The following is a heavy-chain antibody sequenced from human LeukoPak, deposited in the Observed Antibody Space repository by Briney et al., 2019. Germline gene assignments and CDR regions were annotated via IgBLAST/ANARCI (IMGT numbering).Heavy chain of an antibody. CDR1: GGSFSGYY. V-gene: IGHV4-34*01. J-gene: IGHJ6*02. CDR2: INHSGST. D-gene: IGHD5-18*01. Sequence: SETLSLTCAVYGGSFSGYYWSWIRQPPGKGLEWIGEINHSGSTNYNPSLKSRVTISVDTSKNQFSLKLSSVTAADTAVYYCARIDRGYRRTYYYYGMDVWGQGTTVTVSS. CDR3: ARIDRGYRRTYYYYGMDV.